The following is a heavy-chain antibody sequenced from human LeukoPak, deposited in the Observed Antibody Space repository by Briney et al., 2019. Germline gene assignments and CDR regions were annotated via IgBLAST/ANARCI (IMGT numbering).Heavy chain of an antibody. J-gene: IGHJ4*02. V-gene: IGHV3-48*03. CDR2: ISSSGSTI. Sequence: GGSLRLSCAASAFTFSSYEMNRVRQAPGKGLEWVSYISSSGSTIYYADSVKGRFTISRDNAKNSLYLQMNSLRAEDTAVYYCARPENSSGWFDFDYWGQGTLVTVSS. CDR3: ARPENSSGWFDFDY. CDR1: AFTFSSYE. D-gene: IGHD6-19*01.